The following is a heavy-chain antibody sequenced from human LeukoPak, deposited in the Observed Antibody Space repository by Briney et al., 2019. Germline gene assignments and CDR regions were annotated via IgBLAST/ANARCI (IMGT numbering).Heavy chain of an antibody. Sequence: GGSLRLSCAASGFSFRSFEMSWVRQAPGKGLECIAYISSASGTIYHADSVKGRFTISRDNANNSLYLQMTSLRAEDTATYYCARSTELSDPYFYYGMDVWGQGTTVTVSS. V-gene: IGHV3-48*03. CDR3: ARSTELSDPYFYYGMDV. CDR2: ISSASGTI. CDR1: GFSFRSFE. J-gene: IGHJ6*02. D-gene: IGHD1-26*01.